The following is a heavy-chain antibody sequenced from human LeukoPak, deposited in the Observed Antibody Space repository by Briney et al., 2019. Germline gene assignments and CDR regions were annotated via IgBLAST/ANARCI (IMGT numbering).Heavy chain of an antibody. J-gene: IGHJ6*04. CDR3: ARGALTKIWGKKKGTDV. CDR2: ISYDGSNK. CDR1: GFTFSTYA. Sequence: PGGSLRLSCAASGFTFSTYAMHWVRQAPGKGLEWVAGISYDGSNKYYADSVKGRFTISRDTSKNMLYLQMNSMRAEDTAVYYCARGALTKIWGKKKGTDVWGTGTTVTVSS. D-gene: IGHD7-27*01. V-gene: IGHV3-30*04.